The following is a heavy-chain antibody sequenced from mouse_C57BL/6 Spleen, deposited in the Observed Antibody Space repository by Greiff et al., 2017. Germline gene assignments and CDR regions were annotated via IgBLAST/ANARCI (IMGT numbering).Heavy chain of an antibody. CDR2: ISSGGDYI. V-gene: IGHV5-9-1*02. Sequence: EVMLVESGEGLVKPGGSLKLSCAASGFTFSSYAMSWVRQTPEKRLEWVAYISSGGDYIYYADTVKGRFTISRDNARNTLYLHMSSLKSEDTAMYYCTREGVGGSWFAYWGQGTLVTVSA. CDR1: GFTFSSYA. CDR3: TREGVGGSWFAY. D-gene: IGHD1-1*01. J-gene: IGHJ3*01.